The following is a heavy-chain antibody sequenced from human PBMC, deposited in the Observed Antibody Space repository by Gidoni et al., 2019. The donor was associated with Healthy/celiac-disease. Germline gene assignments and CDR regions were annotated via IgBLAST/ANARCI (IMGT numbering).Heavy chain of an antibody. CDR2: ISYDGSNK. CDR3: ARDKYYYDSSGHVFDY. V-gene: IGHV3-30*04. J-gene: IGHJ4*02. Sequence: QVQLVESGGGVVQPGRSLSLSCAASGFTFSSYAMHWVRQAPGKGLEWVAVISYDGSNKYYADSVKGRFTISRDNSKNTLYLQMNSLRAEDTAVYYCARDKYYYDSSGHVFDYWGQGTLVTVSS. D-gene: IGHD3-22*01. CDR1: GFTFSSYA.